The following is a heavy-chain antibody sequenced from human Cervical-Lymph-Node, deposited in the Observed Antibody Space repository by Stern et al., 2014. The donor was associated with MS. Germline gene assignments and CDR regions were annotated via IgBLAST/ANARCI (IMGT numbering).Heavy chain of an antibody. CDR3: ARTQYYDFWSGYSDY. V-gene: IGHV1-18*04. CDR2: ISAYNGNT. CDR1: GYTFTSYG. J-gene: IGHJ4*02. Sequence: VQLVESGAEVKKPGASVKVSCKASGYTFTSYGISWVRQAPGQGLEWMGWISAYNGNTNYAQKLQGRVTMTTDTSTSTAYMELRSLRSDDTAVYYCARTQYYDFWSGYSDYWGQGTLVTVSS. D-gene: IGHD3-3*01.